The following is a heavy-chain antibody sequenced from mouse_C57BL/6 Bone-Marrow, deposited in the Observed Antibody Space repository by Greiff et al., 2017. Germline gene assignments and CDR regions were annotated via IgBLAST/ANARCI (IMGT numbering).Heavy chain of an antibody. D-gene: IGHD2-4*01. Sequence: QVQLQQSGAELVRPGASVTLSCKASGYTFTDYEMHWVKQTPVHGLEWIGAIDPETGGTAYNQKFKGKAILTADKSSSTAYMELRSLTSEDSAVYYCTKSIYYDYDAWCAYWGQGTLVTVSA. J-gene: IGHJ3*01. CDR1: GYTFTDYE. CDR3: TKSIYYDYDAWCAY. V-gene: IGHV1-15*01. CDR2: IDPETGGT.